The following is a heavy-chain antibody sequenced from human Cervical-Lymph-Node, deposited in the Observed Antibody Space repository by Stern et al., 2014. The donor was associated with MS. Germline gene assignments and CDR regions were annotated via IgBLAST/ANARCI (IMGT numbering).Heavy chain of an antibody. CDR1: GGSIRYYY. CDR2: IYDSGST. D-gene: IGHD5-18*01. V-gene: IGHV4-59*01. Sequence: QLQLQESGPGLVKPSETLSLTCNVSGGSIRYYYWSWIRQPPGKGLEWIGYIYDSGSTNYNPSLKSRVTISVDTAKNQFSLKLTSATAADTAVYYCARRYSYGSLPHFDLWGRGTLVTVSS. CDR3: ARRYSYGSLPHFDL. J-gene: IGHJ2*01.